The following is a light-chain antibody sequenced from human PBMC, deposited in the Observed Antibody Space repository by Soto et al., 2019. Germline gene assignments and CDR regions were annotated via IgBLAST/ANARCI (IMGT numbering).Light chain of an antibody. CDR1: QTINSY. V-gene: IGKV3-11*01. Sequence: EIVLTQSPATLSLSPGERATLSCRASQTINSYLAWYQQKPGQAPRLLIYTASNRATGIPARFSGSGSGTDFTLTISSLEPEDFAIYYCQQRSSLPLTFGGGTKVEIK. J-gene: IGKJ4*01. CDR2: TAS. CDR3: QQRSSLPLT.